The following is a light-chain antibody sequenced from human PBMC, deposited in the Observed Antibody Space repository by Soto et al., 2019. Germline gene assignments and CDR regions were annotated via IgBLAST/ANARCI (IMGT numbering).Light chain of an antibody. V-gene: IGKV4-1*01. CDR2: WAS. J-gene: IGKJ4*01. Sequence: DIVMTQSPDSLDVSLGERATINCKSSQSVLYDSNNKNYLAWYQQKSGQPPKLLIYWASTRESGVPDRFSGSGSGTDFTLTISSLQAEDVAVYYCQQYYDAPLTFGGGTKVEI. CDR1: QSVLYDSNNKNY. CDR3: QQYYDAPLT.